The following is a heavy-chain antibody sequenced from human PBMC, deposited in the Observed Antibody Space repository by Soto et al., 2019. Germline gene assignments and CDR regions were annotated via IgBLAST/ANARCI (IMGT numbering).Heavy chain of an antibody. V-gene: IGHV3-23*01. Sequence: GGSLRLSCAASGFTFSSYAMSWVHQAPGKGLEWVSAISGSGGSTYYADSVKGRVTISRDNSKNTLYLQMNSLRAEDTAVYYCEKGETSAEAGGDAFDIWGQGTMVTVSS. J-gene: IGHJ3*02. D-gene: IGHD6-13*01. CDR1: GFTFSSYA. CDR2: ISGSGGST. CDR3: EKGETSAEAGGDAFDI.